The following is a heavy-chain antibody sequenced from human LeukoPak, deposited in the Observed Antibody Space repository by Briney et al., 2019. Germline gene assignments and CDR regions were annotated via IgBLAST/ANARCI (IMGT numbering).Heavy chain of an antibody. J-gene: IGHJ6*02. Sequence: GGSLRLSCAASGFTLSDYYMSWIRQAPGKGLEWVSYISSSGSTIYYADSVKGRFTISRDNAKNSLYLQMNSLRAEDTAVYYCARDNPPLEVVVAAIPGMDVWGQGTTVTVSS. CDR3: ARDNPPLEVVVAAIPGMDV. CDR2: ISSSGSTI. V-gene: IGHV3-11*01. CDR1: GFTLSDYY. D-gene: IGHD2-15*01.